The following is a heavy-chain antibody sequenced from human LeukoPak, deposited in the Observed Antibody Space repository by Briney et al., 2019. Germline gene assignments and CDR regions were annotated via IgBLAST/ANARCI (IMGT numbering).Heavy chain of an antibody. J-gene: IGHJ4*02. V-gene: IGHV3-20*04. CDR2: INWNGGST. Sequence: GGSLRLSCAASGFTFDDYGMSWVRQAPGKGLEWVSGINWNGGSTGYADSVKGRFTISRDNAKNSLYLQMNSLRAEDTALYYCARVLCSSTSCLQFDYWGQGSLVTVSS. CDR1: GFTFDDYG. CDR3: ARVLCSSTSCLQFDY. D-gene: IGHD2-2*01.